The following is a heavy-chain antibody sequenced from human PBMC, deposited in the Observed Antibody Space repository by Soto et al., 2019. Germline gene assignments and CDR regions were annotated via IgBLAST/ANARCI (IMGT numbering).Heavy chain of an antibody. CDR2: ISNDRSTI. J-gene: IGHJ4*02. D-gene: IGHD6-13*01. CDR3: AKQSSSWDFDY. Sequence: GGSLRLCYAASGFTFSTYSMNWVRQAPGKGLEWVAVISNDRSTIYYADSVKGRFTISRDNSKNTLYLQMNSLRAEDTAVYYCAKQSSSWDFDYWGQGTLVTVSS. CDR1: GFTFSTYS. V-gene: IGHV3-48*01.